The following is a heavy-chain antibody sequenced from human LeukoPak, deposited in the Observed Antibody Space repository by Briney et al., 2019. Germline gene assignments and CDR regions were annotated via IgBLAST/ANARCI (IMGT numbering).Heavy chain of an antibody. J-gene: IGHJ6*03. CDR3: ATQPGSSSSPGRPPRYYYYYMDV. CDR1: GGTFSSYA. D-gene: IGHD6-6*01. Sequence: GASVKVSCKASGGTFSSYAISWVRQAPGQGFEWMGGIIPIFGTANYAQKFQGRVTITTDESTSTAYMELSSLRSEDTAVYYCATQPGSSSSPGRPPRYYYYYMDVWGKGTTVTVSS. V-gene: IGHV1-69*05. CDR2: IIPIFGTA.